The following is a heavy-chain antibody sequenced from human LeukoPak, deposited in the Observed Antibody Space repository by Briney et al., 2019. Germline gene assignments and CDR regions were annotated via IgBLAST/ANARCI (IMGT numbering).Heavy chain of an antibody. CDR1: GFTFSSYS. V-gene: IGHV3-21*01. CDR2: ISSSSSYI. Sequence: VKPGGSLRLSCAASGFTFSSYSMNWVRQAPGKGLEWVSSISSSSSYIYYADSVKGRFTISRDNAKNSLYLQMNSPRAEDTAVYYCARESEMLGYGDYGVDYWGQGTLVTVSS. D-gene: IGHD4-17*01. J-gene: IGHJ4*02. CDR3: ARESEMLGYGDYGVDY.